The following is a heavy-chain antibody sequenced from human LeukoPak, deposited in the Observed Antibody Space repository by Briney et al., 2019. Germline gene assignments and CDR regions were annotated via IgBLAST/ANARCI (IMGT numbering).Heavy chain of an antibody. V-gene: IGHV4-34*01. Sequence: GSLRLSCAASGFTFGDYAMSWIRQPPGKGLEWIGEINHSGSTNYNPSLKSRVTISVDTSKNQFSLKLSSVTAADTAVYYCARRRAADYWGQGTLVTVSS. CDR2: INHSGST. CDR1: GFTFGDYA. CDR3: ARRRAADY. J-gene: IGHJ4*02.